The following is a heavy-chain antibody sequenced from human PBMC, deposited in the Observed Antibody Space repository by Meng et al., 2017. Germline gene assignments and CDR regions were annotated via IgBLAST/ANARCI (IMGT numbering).Heavy chain of an antibody. J-gene: IGHJ4*02. CDR2: VNPINGKT. CDR3: ARGGDYSSWDY. V-gene: IGHV1-8*01. D-gene: IGHD4-11*01. Sequence: QVQLGQSGAELKRQWPSVKFSCNPSGYLFTSYDINWIRQAPGQGLEWMGWVNPINGKTGYAQKFQGRLTMTRDTSIRTAYMELSSLKSEDTAIYYCARGGDYSSWDYWGQGTLVTVSS. CDR1: GYLFTSYD.